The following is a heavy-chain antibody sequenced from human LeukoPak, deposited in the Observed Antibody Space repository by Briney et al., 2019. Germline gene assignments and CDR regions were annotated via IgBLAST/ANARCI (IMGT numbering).Heavy chain of an antibody. Sequence: SETLSLTCTVSGGSMSSYYWTWIRQPPGKGLEWTGYTHYSGTTNYNPSLKSRVTISEDTPKNQFSLKLSSVTAADTAVYYCARRRVVRGSYYFDSWGQGTLVTVSS. CDR1: GGSMSSYY. J-gene: IGHJ4*02. CDR2: THYSGTT. V-gene: IGHV4-59*08. CDR3: ARRRVVRGSYYFDS. D-gene: IGHD3-10*01.